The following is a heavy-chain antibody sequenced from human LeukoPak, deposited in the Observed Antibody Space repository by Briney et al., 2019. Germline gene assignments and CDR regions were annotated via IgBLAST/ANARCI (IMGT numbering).Heavy chain of an antibody. CDR3: ARIGHEDYYFDY. CDR2: IYYSGST. V-gene: IGHV4-59*01. Sequence: MPSETLSLTCTVPGGSISSYYWSWVRQPPGKGLGWIGYIYYSGSTNSNPAHKSRVTISVDTSKNQFSLKLSSVTAADTAVYYCARIGHEDYYFDYWGQGTLVTVSS. CDR1: GGSISSYY. J-gene: IGHJ4*02.